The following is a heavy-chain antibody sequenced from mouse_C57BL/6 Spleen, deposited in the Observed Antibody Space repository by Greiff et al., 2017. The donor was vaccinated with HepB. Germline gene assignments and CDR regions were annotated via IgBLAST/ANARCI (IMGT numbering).Heavy chain of an antibody. D-gene: IGHD1-1*01. V-gene: IGHV1-82*01. CDR2: IYPGDGDT. J-gene: IGHJ1*03. CDR3: ARSPPLITTVVEDWYFDV. CDR1: GYAFSSSW. Sequence: QVQLQQSGPELVKPGASVKISCKASGYAFSSSWMNWVKQRPGKGLEWIGRIYPGDGDTNYNGKFKGKATLTADKSSSTAYMQLSSLTSEDSAVYFCARSPPLITTVVEDWYFDVWGTGTTVTVSS.